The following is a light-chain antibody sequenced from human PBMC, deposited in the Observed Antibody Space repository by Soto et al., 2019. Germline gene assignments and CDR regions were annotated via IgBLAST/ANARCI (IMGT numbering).Light chain of an antibody. J-gene: IGKJ1*01. CDR2: DAS. CDR1: QSVSSSY. CDR3: QQYANWPPQT. V-gene: IGKV3D-20*01. Sequence: EIGLTQSPGILSLSRGERATLSCGASQSVSSSYLAWYQQKPGLAPRLLIYDASSRATGIPDRFSGSGSGTDFTLTISRLEPEDFAVYYCQQYANWPPQTFGQGTKVDI.